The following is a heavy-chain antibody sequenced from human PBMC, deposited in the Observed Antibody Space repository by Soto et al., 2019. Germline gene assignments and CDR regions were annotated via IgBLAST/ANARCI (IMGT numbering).Heavy chain of an antibody. CDR2: ISGSGGST. J-gene: IGHJ4*02. CDR3: ANDEEVNGELLMLSYFDY. D-gene: IGHD3-10*01. Sequence: GRSLRLSCAASGFTFSSYAMSWVRQAPGKGLEWVSAISGSGGSTYYADSVKGRFTISRDNSKNTLYLQMNSLRAEDTAVYYCANDEEVNGELLMLSYFDYWGQGTLVTVSS. V-gene: IGHV3-23*01. CDR1: GFTFSSYA.